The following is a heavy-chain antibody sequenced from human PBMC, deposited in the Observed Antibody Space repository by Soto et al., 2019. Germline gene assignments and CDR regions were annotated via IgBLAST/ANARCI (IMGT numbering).Heavy chain of an antibody. CDR2: ISAYNGNT. V-gene: IGHV1-18*01. CDR1: GYTFTSYG. CDR3: ASYHLNSYYYGMDV. Sequence: GASVKVSCKASGYTFTSYGISWVRQAPGQGLEWMGWISAYNGNTNYAQKLQGSVTMTTDTSTSTAYMELRSLRSDDTAVYYCASYHLNSYYYGMDVWGQGTTVTVSS. J-gene: IGHJ6*02.